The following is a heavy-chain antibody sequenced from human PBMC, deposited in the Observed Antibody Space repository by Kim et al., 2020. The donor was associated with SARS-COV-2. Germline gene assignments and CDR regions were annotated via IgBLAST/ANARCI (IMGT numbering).Heavy chain of an antibody. CDR1: GFTVSSNY. Sequence: GGSLRLSCAASGFTVSSNYMSWVRQAPGKGLEWVSVIYSGGSTYYADSVKGRFTISRDNSKNTLYLQMNSLRAEDTAVYYCARDFHSRDGYNFPNDAFDIWGQGTMVTVSS. CDR2: IYSGGST. J-gene: IGHJ3*02. CDR3: ARDFHSRDGYNFPNDAFDI. V-gene: IGHV3-66*01. D-gene: IGHD5-12*01.